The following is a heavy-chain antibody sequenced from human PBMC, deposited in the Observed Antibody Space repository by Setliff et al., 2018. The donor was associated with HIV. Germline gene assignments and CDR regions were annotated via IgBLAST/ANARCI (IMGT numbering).Heavy chain of an antibody. CDR1: GFTFSNYG. J-gene: IGHJ4*02. CDR3: TKPTTVVTSYYFDS. V-gene: IGHV3-30*18. CDR2: ISYHEKDT. Sequence: GGSLRLSCAASGFTFSNYGMHWVRRAPGKGLEWVASISYHEKDTFYADSVKGRFTISRDNSKNMLYLQMNSLTTEDTAVYYCTKPTTVVTSYYFDSWGQGTQVTVSS. D-gene: IGHD4-17*01.